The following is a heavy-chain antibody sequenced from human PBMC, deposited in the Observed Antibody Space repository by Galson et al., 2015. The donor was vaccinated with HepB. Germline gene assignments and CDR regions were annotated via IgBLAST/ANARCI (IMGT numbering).Heavy chain of an antibody. Sequence: SVKVSCKVSGYTLTELSMHWVRQAPGKGLEWMGGFDPEDGETIHAQKFQGRVTMTEDTSTDTAYMELSSLRSEDTAVYYCATRITGYFDWLQRGGFDYWGQGTLVTVSS. J-gene: IGHJ4*02. CDR1: GYTLTELS. D-gene: IGHD3-9*01. CDR2: FDPEDGET. CDR3: ATRITGYFDWLQRGGFDY. V-gene: IGHV1-24*01.